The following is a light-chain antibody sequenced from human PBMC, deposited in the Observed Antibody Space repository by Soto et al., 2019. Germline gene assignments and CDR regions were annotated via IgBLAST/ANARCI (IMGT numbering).Light chain of an antibody. CDR3: SSYTTSSTLEVV. J-gene: IGLJ2*01. V-gene: IGLV2-14*01. CDR2: EVS. CDR1: SSDVGGSNY. Sequence: QSALTQPASVSGSPGQSITISCTGTSSDVGGSNYVSWYQHHPGKAPKLMIYEVSDRPSGVSSRFYGSKSGNTASLTISGLQAEDEADYYCSSYTTSSTLEVVFGGGTKVTVL.